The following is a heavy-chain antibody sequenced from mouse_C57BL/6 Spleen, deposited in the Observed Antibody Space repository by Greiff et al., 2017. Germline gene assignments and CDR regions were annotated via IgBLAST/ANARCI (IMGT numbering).Heavy chain of an antibody. CDR3: TRSYYEYDGRPYFDY. D-gene: IGHD2-4*01. CDR1: GYTFTDYE. CDR2: IDPETGGT. Sequence: VQLVESGAELVRPGASVTLSCKASGYTFTDYEMHWVKQTPVHGLEWIGAIDPETGGTAYNQKFKGKAILTADKSSSTAYMELRSLTSEDSAVYYCTRSYYEYDGRPYFDYWGQGTTLTVSS. V-gene: IGHV1-15*01. J-gene: IGHJ2*01.